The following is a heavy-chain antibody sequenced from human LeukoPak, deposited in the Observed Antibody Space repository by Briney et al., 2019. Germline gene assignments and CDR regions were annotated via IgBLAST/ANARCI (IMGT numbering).Heavy chain of an antibody. Sequence: SETLSLTCTVSGDPISSSSYYCGSIPQPPGKGLEWIGSIYYSGSTYYNPSLKSRVTISVDTSKNQFSLKLSSVTAADTAVYYCARVASSSWYEDYWGQGTLVTVSS. V-gene: IGHV4-39*07. CDR2: IYYSGST. D-gene: IGHD6-13*01. J-gene: IGHJ4*02. CDR3: ARVASSSWYEDY. CDR1: GDPISSSSYY.